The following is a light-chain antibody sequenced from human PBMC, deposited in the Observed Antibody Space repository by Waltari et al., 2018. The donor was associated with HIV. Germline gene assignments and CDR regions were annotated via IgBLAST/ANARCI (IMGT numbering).Light chain of an antibody. Sequence: DIVLTQTPVSLSVTPGQPASISCKSSHSLLHSDGKTYLYWYVQKPGQPPQLLMYEVSNRFSGVPDRFSGSGSGTHFTLDISRVEAADVGVYYCMQSIHLLYTFGQGTKLELK. CDR2: EVS. CDR1: HSLLHSDGKTY. V-gene: IGKV2D-29*01. J-gene: IGKJ2*01. CDR3: MQSIHLLYT.